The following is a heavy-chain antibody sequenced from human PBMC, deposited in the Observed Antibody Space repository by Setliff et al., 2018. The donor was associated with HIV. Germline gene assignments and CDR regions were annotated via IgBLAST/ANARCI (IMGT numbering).Heavy chain of an antibody. CDR1: GGSISTYY. V-gene: IGHV4-59*08. CDR2: IYYSGST. Sequence: SETLSLTCTVSGGSISTYYWSWIRQPPGKGLEWVGYIYYSGSTNYNPSLKSRVTISVDTSRNHFSLRLSSVNAADTAVYYCARVFTAGRREYYFDLWGQGTLVTVSS. CDR3: ARVFTAGRREYYFDL. J-gene: IGHJ4*02. D-gene: IGHD6-6*01.